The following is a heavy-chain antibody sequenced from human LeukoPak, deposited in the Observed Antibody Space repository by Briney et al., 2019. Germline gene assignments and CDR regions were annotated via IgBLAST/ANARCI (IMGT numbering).Heavy chain of an antibody. J-gene: IGHJ4*02. CDR3: ARVGAWGMTMPVG. Sequence: ASVKVSCKASGYTFTGYYMHWVRQAPGQGLEWMGRINPNSGGTNYAQKFQGRVTMTRDTSISTAYMELSRLRSDDTAVYYCARVGAWGMTMPVGWGLGTLVTVSS. CDR1: GYTFTGYY. CDR2: INPNSGGT. V-gene: IGHV1-2*06. D-gene: IGHD4/OR15-4a*01.